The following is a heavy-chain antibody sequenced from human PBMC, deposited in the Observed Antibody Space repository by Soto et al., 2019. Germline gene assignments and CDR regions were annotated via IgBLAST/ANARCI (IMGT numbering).Heavy chain of an antibody. V-gene: IGHV4-4*07. Sequence: PSETLSLTCTVSGGSISSYFCSWIRQPAGKGLEWIGRIYTSGSTNYNPSLKSRVTMSVDTSKNQFSLKLSSVTAADTAVYYCARESTVVTLRTFDIWGQGTTVTVSS. J-gene: IGHJ3*02. D-gene: IGHD2-21*02. CDR1: GGSISSYF. CDR2: IYTSGST. CDR3: ARESTVVTLRTFDI.